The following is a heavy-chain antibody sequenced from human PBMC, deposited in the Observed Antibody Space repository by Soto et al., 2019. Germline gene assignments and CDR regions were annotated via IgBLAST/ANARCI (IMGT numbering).Heavy chain of an antibody. J-gene: IGHJ3*01. V-gene: IGHV3-13*04. CDR3: ARGGFSSGYAFEV. Sequence: EVQLVESGGGLVQPGGSLRLSCAASGFTFSSYDMHWVRQATGKGLEWVSAIGTAGDTYYPGSVKGRFTISRENAKNSLYLQRNSLRAWDTAVYYCARGGFSSGYAFEVWGQGTMVTVSS. CDR1: GFTFSSYD. D-gene: IGHD6-19*01. CDR2: IGTAGDT.